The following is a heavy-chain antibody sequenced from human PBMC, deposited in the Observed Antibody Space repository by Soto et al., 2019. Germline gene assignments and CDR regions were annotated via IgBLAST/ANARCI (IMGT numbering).Heavy chain of an antibody. Sequence: PSETLSLTCTVSGGSISSSSYYWGWIRQPPGKGLEWIGSIYYSGSTYYNPSLKSRVTISVDTSKNQFSLKLSSVTAADMALYYCARPGQWRLERYYGMDVWGQGTTVTVSS. CDR1: GGSISSSSYY. CDR2: IYYSGST. J-gene: IGHJ6*02. CDR3: ARPGQWRLERYYGMDV. V-gene: IGHV4-39*01. D-gene: IGHD6-19*01.